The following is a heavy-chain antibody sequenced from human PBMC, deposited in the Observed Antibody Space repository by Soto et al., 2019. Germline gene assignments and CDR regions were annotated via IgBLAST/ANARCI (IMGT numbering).Heavy chain of an antibody. J-gene: IGHJ4*02. V-gene: IGHV3-21*01. CDR1: GFTFSSYS. D-gene: IGHD5-12*01. CDR3: ARDNSYDEYYFDY. Sequence: GGSLRLSCAASGFTFSSYSMNWVRQAPGKGLEWVSSISSSSSYIYYADSVKGRFTISRDNAKNSLYLQMNSLRAEDTAVYYCARDNSYDEYYFDYWGQGTLVTVSS. CDR2: ISSSSSYI.